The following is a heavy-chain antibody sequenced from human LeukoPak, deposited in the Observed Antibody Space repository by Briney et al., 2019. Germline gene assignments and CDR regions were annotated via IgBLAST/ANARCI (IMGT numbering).Heavy chain of an antibody. Sequence: SETLSLTCAVSGDSITRSNWWSWVRQTPGKGLEWIGRIYTSGSTNYNPSLKSRVTMSVDTSKNQFSLKLSSVTAADTAVYYCAREIYCSGGSCYSADYYYYYMDVWGKGTTVTISS. V-gene: IGHV4-4*02. CDR1: GDSITRSNW. J-gene: IGHJ6*03. CDR3: AREIYCSGGSCYSADYYYYYMDV. D-gene: IGHD2-15*01. CDR2: IYTSGST.